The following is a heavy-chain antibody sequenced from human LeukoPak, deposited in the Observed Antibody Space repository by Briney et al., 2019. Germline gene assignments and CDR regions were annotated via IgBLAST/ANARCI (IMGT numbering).Heavy chain of an antibody. D-gene: IGHD1-26*01. Sequence: SETLSLTCSVSGGSMSSDYWSWIRQSPGKGLEWIGRMFGNGGTNYSPSFQRRATMTVDTSTRRLSLRLNSVTAADTAVYYCARQTAKKWDLPGSFDSWGQGILVTVSS. V-gene: IGHV4-59*08. J-gene: IGHJ4*02. CDR3: ARQTAKKWDLPGSFDS. CDR2: MFGNGGT. CDR1: GGSMSSDY.